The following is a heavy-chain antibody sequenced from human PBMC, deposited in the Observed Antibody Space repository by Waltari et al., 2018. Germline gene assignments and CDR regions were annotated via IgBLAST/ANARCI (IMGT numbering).Heavy chain of an antibody. Sequence: QVQLQESGPGLVRPSQTLSLTCTVSGGSISSGSVYWTWIRQPAGKGLEWVGHIFTSGSTKYNPSLKRRVSVSLDTVENQFSLRLSSVTAADTAVYYCARDEARYYDIMTGGGYYGLDVWGQGTTVTVSS. V-gene: IGHV4-61*02. J-gene: IGHJ6*02. CDR3: ARDEARYYDIMTGGGYYGLDV. CDR1: GGSISSGSVY. D-gene: IGHD3-9*01. CDR2: IFTSGST.